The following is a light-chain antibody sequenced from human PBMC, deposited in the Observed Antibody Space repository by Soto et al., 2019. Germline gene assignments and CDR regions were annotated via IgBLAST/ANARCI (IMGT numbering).Light chain of an antibody. Sequence: EIVMTQSPATLSVSPGEGATLSCKASQKVYNNLAWYQQRPGQPPRLLIYDASTRATGISARFSGSGYGTEFTLSFCSLQSEDFAVYFCQQCRNWPLTFGGGTKV. J-gene: IGKJ4*01. V-gene: IGKV3-15*01. CDR3: QQCRNWPLT. CDR1: QKVYNN. CDR2: DAS.